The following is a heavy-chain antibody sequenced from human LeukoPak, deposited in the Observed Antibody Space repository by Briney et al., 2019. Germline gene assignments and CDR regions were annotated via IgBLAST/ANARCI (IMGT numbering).Heavy chain of an antibody. D-gene: IGHD2-2*01. J-gene: IGHJ4*02. CDR1: GYTFTGYY. Sequence: ASVKVSCKASGYTFTGYYMHWVRQAPGQGLEWMGWISAYNGNTNYAQKLQGRVTMTTDTSTSTAYMELRSLRSDDTAVYYCARDIEPAALFDYWGQGTLVTVSS. CDR3: ARDIEPAALFDY. V-gene: IGHV1-18*04. CDR2: ISAYNGNT.